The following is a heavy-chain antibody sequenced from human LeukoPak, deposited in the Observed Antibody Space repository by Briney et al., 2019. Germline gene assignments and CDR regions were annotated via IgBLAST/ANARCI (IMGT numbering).Heavy chain of an antibody. J-gene: IGHJ4*02. CDR2: ISGSGGST. Sequence: GGSLRLSCAASRFTFSSYAMSWVRQAPGKGLEWVSAISGSGGSTYYADSVKGRFTISRDNSKNTLYLQMNSLRAEDTAVYYCAKETWYYDSSGYYTYWGQGTLVTVSS. D-gene: IGHD3-22*01. CDR3: AKETWYYDSSGYYTY. CDR1: RFTFSSYA. V-gene: IGHV3-23*01.